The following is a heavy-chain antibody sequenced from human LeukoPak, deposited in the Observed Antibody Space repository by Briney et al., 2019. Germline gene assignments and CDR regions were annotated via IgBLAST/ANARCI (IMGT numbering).Heavy chain of an antibody. CDR2: IYSSGST. V-gene: IGHV4-59*01. D-gene: IGHD6-6*01. CDR3: TRSSCGCDFDY. J-gene: IGHJ4*02. Sequence: PSETLSLTCTVSGGSLSNYYWTWIRQPPGKGLEWIGYIYSSGSTNYNPSLKSRVNISIDTSQNQFSLKLSSVTAADTAVYYCTRSSCGCDFDYWGQGALVTVSS. CDR1: GGSLSNYY.